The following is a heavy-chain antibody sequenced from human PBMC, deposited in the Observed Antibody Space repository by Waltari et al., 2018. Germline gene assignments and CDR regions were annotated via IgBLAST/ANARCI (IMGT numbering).Heavy chain of an antibody. CDR1: GYTFTSYD. J-gene: IGHJ5*02. Sequence: QVQLVQSGAEVKKPGASVKVSCKASGYTFTSYDINWVRQATGQGLEWMGWGNPNSGNTGYAQKFQGIVTITRNTSISTAYMELSSLRSEDTAVYYCARRKIAARPGWFDPWGQGTLVTVSS. V-gene: IGHV1-8*03. CDR2: GNPNSGNT. D-gene: IGHD6-6*01. CDR3: ARRKIAARPGWFDP.